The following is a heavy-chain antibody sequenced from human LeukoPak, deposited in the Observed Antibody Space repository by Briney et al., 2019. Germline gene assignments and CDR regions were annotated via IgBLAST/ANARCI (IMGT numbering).Heavy chain of an antibody. Sequence: GGSLRLSCAASGFTFDDYAMHWVRQAPGKGLEWVSLISGDGGSTYYADSVKGRFTISRDNSKTSLYLQMNSLRTEDTALYYCAKDGRAYDFWSGYQEDNWFDPWGQGTLVTVSS. V-gene: IGHV3-43*02. D-gene: IGHD3-3*01. CDR2: ISGDGGST. CDR3: AKDGRAYDFWSGYQEDNWFDP. CDR1: GFTFDDYA. J-gene: IGHJ5*02.